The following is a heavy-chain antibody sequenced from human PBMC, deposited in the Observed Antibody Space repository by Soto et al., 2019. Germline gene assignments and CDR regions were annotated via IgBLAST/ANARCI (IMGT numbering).Heavy chain of an antibody. Sequence: SETLSLTCTVSGGSISSYYWSWIRQPPGKGLEWIGYIYYSGSTNYNPSLKSRVTISVDTSKNQFSLKLSSVTAADTAVYYCARDTWGHYIDFWGQGILVSVSS. D-gene: IGHD7-27*01. CDR3: ARDTWGHYIDF. J-gene: IGHJ4*02. CDR2: IYYSGST. CDR1: GGSISSYY. V-gene: IGHV4-59*01.